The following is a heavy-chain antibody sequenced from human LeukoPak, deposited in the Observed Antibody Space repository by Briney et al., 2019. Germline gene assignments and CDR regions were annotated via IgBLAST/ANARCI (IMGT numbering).Heavy chain of an antibody. CDR1: GFTFSNAW. CDR2: IKSKTDGGTT. V-gene: IGHV3-15*07. Sequence: GGSLRLSCAASGFTFSNAWMNWVRQAPGKGLEWVGRIKSKTDGGTTDYAAPVKGRFTISRDDSKNTLYLQMNSLKTEDTAVYYCTTWIVVVIGFFDYWGQGTLVTVPS. J-gene: IGHJ4*02. CDR3: TTWIVVVIGFFDY. D-gene: IGHD3-22*01.